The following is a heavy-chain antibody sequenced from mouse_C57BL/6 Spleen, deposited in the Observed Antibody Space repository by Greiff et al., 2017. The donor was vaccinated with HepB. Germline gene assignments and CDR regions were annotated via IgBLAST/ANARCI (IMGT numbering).Heavy chain of an antibody. CDR2: IHPNSGST. D-gene: IGHD2-1*01. Sequence: QVQLQQPGAELVKPGASVKLSCKASGYTFTSYWMHWVKQRPGQGLEWIGMIHPNSGSTNYNEKFKSKATLTVDKSSSTAYMQLSNLTSEDSAVYYCARQDLYYGNFFAYWGQGTLVTVSA. J-gene: IGHJ3*01. V-gene: IGHV1-64*01. CDR3: ARQDLYYGNFFAY. CDR1: GYTFTSYW.